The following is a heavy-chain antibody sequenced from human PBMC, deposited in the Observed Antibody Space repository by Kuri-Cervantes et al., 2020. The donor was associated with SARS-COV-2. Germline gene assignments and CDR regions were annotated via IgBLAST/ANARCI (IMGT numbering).Heavy chain of an antibody. V-gene: IGHV1-2*02. CDR3: ATDQVWDDNSSYYLDY. CDR2: INPNSGGT. Sequence: GESLKISCKASGYTFTGYYMHWVRQAPGQGLEWMGWINPNSGGTNYAQKFQGRVAMTRDTSISTAYMELSRLRSEDTAVYYCATDQVWDDNSSYYLDYWGQGTLVTVSS. J-gene: IGHJ4*02. CDR1: GYTFTGYY. D-gene: IGHD3-22*01.